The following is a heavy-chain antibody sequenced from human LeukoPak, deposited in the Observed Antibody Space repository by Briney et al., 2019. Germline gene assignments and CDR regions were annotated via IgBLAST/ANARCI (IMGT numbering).Heavy chain of an antibody. CDR1: GFTFSDYY. J-gene: IGHJ6*02. Sequence: GGSLRLSCAASGFTFSDYYMSWIRQAPGKGLEWVSYISSSGSTIYYADSVKGRFTISRDNAKNSLYLQMNSLRAEDTAVYYCAGADYDILTGYYNYGMDVWGQGTTVTVSS. CDR3: AGADYDILTGYYNYGMDV. D-gene: IGHD3-9*01. CDR2: ISSSGSTI. V-gene: IGHV3-11*01.